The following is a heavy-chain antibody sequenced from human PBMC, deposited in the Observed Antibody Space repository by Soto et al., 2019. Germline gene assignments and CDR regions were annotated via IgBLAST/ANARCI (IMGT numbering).Heavy chain of an antibody. Sequence: GGSLRLSCAASGFTFSSYGMHWVRQAPGKGLEWVAVISYDGSNKYYADSVKGRFTISRDNSKNTLYLQMNGLRAEDTAVYYCAKDLGYVFRSGYHTFEDWGQGTLVTVSS. CDR2: ISYDGSNK. CDR3: AKDLGYVFRSGYHTFED. V-gene: IGHV3-30*18. D-gene: IGHD3-3*01. J-gene: IGHJ4*02. CDR1: GFTFSSYG.